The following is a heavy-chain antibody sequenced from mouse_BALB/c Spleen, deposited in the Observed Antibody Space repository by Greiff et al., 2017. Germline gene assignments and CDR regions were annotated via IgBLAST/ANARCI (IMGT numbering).Heavy chain of an antibody. Sequence: EVQLQQSGPGLVKPSQTVSLTCTVTGISITTGNYRWSWIRQFPGNKLEWIGYIYYSGTITYNPSLTSRTTITRDTSKNQFFLEMNSLTAEDTATYYCARDILYYGSRRGYFDVWGAGTTVTVSS. D-gene: IGHD1-1*01. V-gene: IGHV3-5*02. J-gene: IGHJ1*01. CDR3: ARDILYYGSRRGYFDV. CDR1: GISITTGNYR. CDR2: IYYSGTI.